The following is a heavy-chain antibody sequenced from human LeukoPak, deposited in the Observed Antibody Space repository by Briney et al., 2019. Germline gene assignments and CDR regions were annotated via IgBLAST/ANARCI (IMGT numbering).Heavy chain of an antibody. CDR3: ARLNRGYSYGQSKTFDY. J-gene: IGHJ4*02. CDR1: GGSISSYY. D-gene: IGHD5-18*01. CDR2: IYYSGST. V-gene: IGHV4-59*08. Sequence: SETLSLTCTVSGGSISSYYWSWIRQPPGKGLEWIGYIYYSGSTNYNPSLKSRVTISVDTSKNQFSLKLSSVTAADTAVYYCARLNRGYSYGQSKTFDYWGQGTLVTVSS.